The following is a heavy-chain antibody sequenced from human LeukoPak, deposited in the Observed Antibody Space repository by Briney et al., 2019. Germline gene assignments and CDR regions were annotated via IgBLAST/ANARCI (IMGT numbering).Heavy chain of an antibody. CDR2: IRTSSSYI. CDR1: GFTFSSYS. CDR3: ARDPGYCSGGSCQYYYDYYMDV. V-gene: IGHV3-21*01. J-gene: IGHJ6*03. Sequence: PGGSLRLSCAASGFTFSSYSMNWVRQAPGKGLKWVSSIRTSSSYIYYADSVKGRFTISRDNAKNSLYLQMNSLRAEDTAVYYCARDPGYCSGGSCQYYYDYYMDVWGKGTTVTVSS. D-gene: IGHD2-15*01.